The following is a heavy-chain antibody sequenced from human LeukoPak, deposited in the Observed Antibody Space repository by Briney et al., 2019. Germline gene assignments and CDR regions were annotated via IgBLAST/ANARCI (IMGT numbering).Heavy chain of an antibody. V-gene: IGHV3-74*01. J-gene: IGHJ4*02. CDR3: ARDFSGYDDY. CDR2: INTDGTIT. D-gene: IGHD3-22*01. Sequence: GGSLRLSCAASGYTFSRYWIHWVRQAPGKGLVWVSRINTDGTITTYADSVKGRFTISRDNAKNILYLQMNSLRVEDTAVYYCARDFSGYDDYWGQGTLVIVSS. CDR1: GYTFSRYW.